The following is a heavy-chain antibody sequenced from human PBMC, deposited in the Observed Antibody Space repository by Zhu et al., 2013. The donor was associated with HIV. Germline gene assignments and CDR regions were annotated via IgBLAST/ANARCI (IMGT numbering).Heavy chain of an antibody. J-gene: IGHJ4*02. CDR3: ARDRGYCSSTSCYVSDY. Sequence: QVQLVQSGAEVKKPGSSVKVSCKASGGTFTSYTISWVRQAPGQGLEWMGGIIPIFGTANYAQKFQGRVTITADKSMSTAYMELSSLRSEDTAVYYCARDRGYCSSTSCYVSDYWGQGTLVTVSS. CDR2: IIPIFGTA. D-gene: IGHD2-2*01. CDR1: GGTFTSYT. V-gene: IGHV1-69*06.